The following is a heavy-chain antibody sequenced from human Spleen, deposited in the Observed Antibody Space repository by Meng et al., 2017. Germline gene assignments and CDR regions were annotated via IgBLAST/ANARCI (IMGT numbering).Heavy chain of an antibody. CDR3: AGVPVRCYYDTSGYYLGD. CDR1: GYTFTSYY. CDR2: IIPILDTS. D-gene: IGHD3-22*01. J-gene: IGHJ4*01. V-gene: IGHV1-69*10. Sequence: AVKVSCQACGYTFTSYYMHWVRQAPGQGLEGMGGIIPILDTSNYAQKFQDRVTLRADKSTSTAYMELCSLRYDDRALHYCAGVPVRCYYDTSGYYLGDWGQGTLVTVSS.